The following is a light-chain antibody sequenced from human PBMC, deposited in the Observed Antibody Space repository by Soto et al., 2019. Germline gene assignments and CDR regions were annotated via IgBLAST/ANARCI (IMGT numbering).Light chain of an antibody. V-gene: IGKV1-12*01. Sequence: IQMTQSPSSVSASVGDTVTLSCKTSHGVSGWLAWYQQKPGQAPTLLISTVSNLQRGVPSRFSGSGSGTDFSLTITTLQPEDFATYFCQQGKTFPFTFGPGTKVEVK. CDR1: HGVSGW. J-gene: IGKJ3*01. CDR3: QQGKTFPFT. CDR2: TVS.